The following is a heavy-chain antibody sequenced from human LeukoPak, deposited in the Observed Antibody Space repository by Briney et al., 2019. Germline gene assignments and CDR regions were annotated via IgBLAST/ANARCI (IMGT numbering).Heavy chain of an antibody. D-gene: IGHD6-13*01. CDR3: ARDATTAAGWVYMDV. Sequence: GESLRLSCAASGFTFSDYEVNWVRQAPGKGLEWISHISTSGGTIYYANSVRGRFTISRDNAQNSVYLQMNSLRGEDMALYYCARDATTAAGWVYMDVWGKGTTATVSS. J-gene: IGHJ6*03. V-gene: IGHV3-48*03. CDR2: ISTSGGTI. CDR1: GFTFSDYE.